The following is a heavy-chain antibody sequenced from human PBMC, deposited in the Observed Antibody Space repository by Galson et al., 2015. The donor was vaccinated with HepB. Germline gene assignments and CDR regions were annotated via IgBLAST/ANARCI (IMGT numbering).Heavy chain of an antibody. J-gene: IGHJ4*02. V-gene: IGHV3-23*01. Sequence: KGLEWVSSITSSGGNTYYTDSVKGRFTISRDDSTNTVYLQMNSLKTEDTAVYFCLTASYRTTANVDYWGQGTLVTVSS. CDR2: ITSSGGNT. D-gene: IGHD4-11*01. CDR3: LTASYRTTANVDY.